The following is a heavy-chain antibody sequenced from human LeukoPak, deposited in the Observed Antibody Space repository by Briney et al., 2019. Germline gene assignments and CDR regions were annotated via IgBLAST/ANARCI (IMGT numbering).Heavy chain of an antibody. D-gene: IGHD1-26*01. CDR3: ARIVGARPYNWFDP. V-gene: IGHV4-59*01. J-gene: IGHJ5*02. CDR1: GGSISSYY. CDR2: IYYSGST. Sequence: PSETLSLTCTVSGGSISSYYWSWIRLPPGKGLEWIGYIYYSGSTNYNPSLKSRVTISVDTSKNQFSLKLSSVTAADTAVYYCARIVGARPYNWFDPWGQGTLVTVSS.